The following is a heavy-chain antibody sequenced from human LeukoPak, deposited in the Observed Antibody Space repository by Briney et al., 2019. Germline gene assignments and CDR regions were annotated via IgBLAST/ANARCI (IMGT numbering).Heavy chain of an antibody. CDR1: GFTFSSNW. Sequence: GGSLRLSCAASGFTFSSNWMHWVRQAPGKGLVWVSGINSDGSSTKYAELVKGRITISRDNAKNALYLQMNSLRAEDTAVYYCAKDAPFDLWGRGTLVTVSS. J-gene: IGHJ2*01. V-gene: IGHV3-74*03. CDR2: INSDGSST. CDR3: AKDAPFDL.